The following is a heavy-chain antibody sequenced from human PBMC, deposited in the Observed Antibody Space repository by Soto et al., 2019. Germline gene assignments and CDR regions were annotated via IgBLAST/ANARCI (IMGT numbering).Heavy chain of an antibody. D-gene: IGHD2-15*01. Sequence: EVQLVESGGGLVKPGESLRLACAASGFTFSHYSMNWVRQAPGKGLEWVSSMSSTGSFMYYADSVKGRFTISRDSAKDALYLQMNNPRGETRAVYYFAKGGGISGAEYMAVWGKGTTVIVSS. V-gene: IGHV3-21*03. CDR3: AKGGGISGAEYMAV. CDR1: GFTFSHYS. CDR2: MSSTGSFM. J-gene: IGHJ6*03.